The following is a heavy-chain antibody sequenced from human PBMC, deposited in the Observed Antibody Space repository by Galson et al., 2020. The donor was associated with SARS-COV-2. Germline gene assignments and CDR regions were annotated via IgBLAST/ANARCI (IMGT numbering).Heavy chain of an antibody. CDR3: ARDGWGYCSSTSCYTRYYYYYMGV. CDR2: IIPIFGTA. CDR1: GGTFSSYA. J-gene: IGHJ6*03. Sequence: SVKVSCKASGGTFSSYAISWVRQAPGQGLEWMGGIIPIFGTANYAQKFQGRVTITADESTSTAYMELSSLRSEDTAVYYCARDGWGYCSSTSCYTRYYYYYMGVWGKGTTVTVSS. V-gene: IGHV1-69*13. D-gene: IGHD2-2*02.